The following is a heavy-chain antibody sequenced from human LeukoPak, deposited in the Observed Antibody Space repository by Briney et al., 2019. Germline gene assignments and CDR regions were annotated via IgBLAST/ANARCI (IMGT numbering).Heavy chain of an antibody. CDR2: INAGNGNT. Sequence: ASVKVSCKASGYTFTSHAMHWVRQAPGQRLEWIGWINAGNGNTKYSQKFQGIVTITRDTSASTAYMELSSLRSEDTAVYYCARLGGYSYGYLDYWGQGTLVTVSS. J-gene: IGHJ4*02. V-gene: IGHV1-3*01. CDR1: GYTFTSHA. D-gene: IGHD5-18*01. CDR3: ARLGGYSYGYLDY.